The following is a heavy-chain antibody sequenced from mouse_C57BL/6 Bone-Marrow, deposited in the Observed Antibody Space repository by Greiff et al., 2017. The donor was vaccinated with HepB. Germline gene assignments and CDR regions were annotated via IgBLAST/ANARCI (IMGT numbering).Heavy chain of an antibody. CDR1: GYTFTSYW. V-gene: IGHV1-64*01. CDR3: ARDYYGTHWYFDV. Sequence: QVQLQQPGAELVKPGASVKLSCKASGYTFTSYWMHWVKQRPGQGLEWIGMIHPNSGSTNYNEKFKGKATLTVDTSSSTAYMELHSLTSEDSAVYFCARDYYGTHWYFDVWGTGTTVTVSS. D-gene: IGHD1-1*01. J-gene: IGHJ1*03. CDR2: IHPNSGST.